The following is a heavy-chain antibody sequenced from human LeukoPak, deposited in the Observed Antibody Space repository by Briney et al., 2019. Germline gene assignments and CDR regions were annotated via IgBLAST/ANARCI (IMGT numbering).Heavy chain of an antibody. Sequence: GGSLRLSCAASGFTFSSNAMTWVRQAPGQGLEWVSSISATSSQTYSADSVKGRFTISRDNPTNTPFLQMNSLRVEDTAIYYCAKDFSSSWQFDPWGLGTLVTVSS. CDR3: AKDFSSSWQFDP. J-gene: IGHJ5*02. D-gene: IGHD6-13*01. CDR1: GFTFSSNA. CDR2: ISATSSQT. V-gene: IGHV3-23*01.